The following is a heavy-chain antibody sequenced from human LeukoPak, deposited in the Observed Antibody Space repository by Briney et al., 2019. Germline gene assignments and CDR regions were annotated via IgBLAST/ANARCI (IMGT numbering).Heavy chain of an antibody. CDR1: GGSISSYY. J-gene: IGHJ4*02. Sequence: SETLSLTCTVSGGSISSYYWSWIRQPPGKGLEWIGYIYYSGSTNHNPSLKSRVTISVDTSKNQFSLKLSSVTAADTAVYYCARILGDDSSGYWDYWGQGTLVTVSS. D-gene: IGHD3-22*01. CDR3: ARILGDDSSGYWDY. V-gene: IGHV4-59*01. CDR2: IYYSGST.